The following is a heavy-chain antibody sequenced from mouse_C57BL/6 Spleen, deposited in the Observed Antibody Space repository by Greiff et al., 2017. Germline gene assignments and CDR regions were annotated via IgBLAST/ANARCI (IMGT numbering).Heavy chain of an antibody. Sequence: EVKLMESGEGLVKPGGSLKLSCAASGFTFSSYAMSWVRQTPEKRLEWVAYSSSGGGYSYYADTVKGRFTISRAHARNPLYLQMSSLKSEDTARYYCTRGTAQAPLAYWGQGTLVTVSA. CDR3: TRGTAQAPLAY. J-gene: IGHJ3*01. D-gene: IGHD3-2*02. CDR1: GFTFSSYA. CDR2: SSSGGGYS. V-gene: IGHV5-9-1*02.